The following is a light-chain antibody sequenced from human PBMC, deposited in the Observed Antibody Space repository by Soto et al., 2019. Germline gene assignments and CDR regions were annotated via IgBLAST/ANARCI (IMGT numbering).Light chain of an antibody. CDR3: HQSFRTPQMHT. V-gene: IGKV1-39*01. J-gene: IGKJ2*01. CDR1: QNINKY. CDR2: AAS. Sequence: DIEMTQSPSSLVASVGDRVTISCRASQNINKYLNWYQQRPGKAPKLLIYAASTLQTGVPSRFSGRGFGTDFTLTISSLQPEDFAVYFCHQSFRTPQMHTFGQGTKLQMK.